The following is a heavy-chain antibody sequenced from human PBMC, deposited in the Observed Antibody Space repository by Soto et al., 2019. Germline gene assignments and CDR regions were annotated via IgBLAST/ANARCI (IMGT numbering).Heavy chain of an antibody. CDR2: IRSKAYGGTT. CDR1: GFTFGDYA. V-gene: IGHV3-49*04. J-gene: IGHJ5*02. D-gene: IGHD3-22*01. CDR3: TRQFDRSGYYYTHPTEFVP. Sequence: GGSLRLSCTASGFTFGDYAMSWVRQAPGKGLEWVGFIRSKAYGGTTEYAASVKGRFTISRDDSKIIAYLQMNSLKTEDTAVYYCTRQFDRSGYYYTHPTEFVPLEPETLLTVSS.